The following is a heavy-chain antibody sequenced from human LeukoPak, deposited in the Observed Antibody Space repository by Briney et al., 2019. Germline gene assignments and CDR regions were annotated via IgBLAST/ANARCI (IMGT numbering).Heavy chain of an antibody. D-gene: IGHD3-10*01. CDR2: ISYDGSNK. CDR3: AREVAGWFGDNFDY. Sequence: GSLRLSCAASGFTFSSYAMHWVRQAPGKGLEWVAVISYDGSNKYYADSVKGRFTISRDNSKNTLYLQMNSLRAEDTAVYYCAREVAGWFGDNFDYWGQGTLVTVSS. CDR1: GFTFSSYA. J-gene: IGHJ4*02. V-gene: IGHV3-30-3*01.